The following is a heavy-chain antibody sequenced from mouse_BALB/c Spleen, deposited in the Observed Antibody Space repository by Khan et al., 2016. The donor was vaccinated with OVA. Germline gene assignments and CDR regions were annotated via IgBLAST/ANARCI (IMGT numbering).Heavy chain of an antibody. Sequence: QVQLKQSGPGLVQPSQSLSITCTVSGFSLTTYGVHWVRQPPGKGLEWLGVIWSYGSTDYNTAFISRLSISKDNSKSQVFFEMNSLQADDTAIYYSARFYYYEGYFDVWGAGTTVTVSS. V-gene: IGHV2-4*02. D-gene: IGHD2-4*01. CDR2: IWSYGST. J-gene: IGHJ1*01. CDR1: GFSLTTYG. CDR3: ARFYYYEGYFDV.